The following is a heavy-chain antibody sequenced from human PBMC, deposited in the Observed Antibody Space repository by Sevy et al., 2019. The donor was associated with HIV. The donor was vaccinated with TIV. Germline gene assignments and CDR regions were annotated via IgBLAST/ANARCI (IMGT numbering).Heavy chain of an antibody. CDR3: AREGCSKPHDY. D-gene: IGHD2-2*01. V-gene: IGHV3-23*01. J-gene: IGHJ4*02. CDR1: GFTFSKYS. CDR2: LSFACGRI. Sequence: GGSLRLSCVASGFTFSKYSMSWVRQTPGKGLEWVSTLSFACGRINYADSVKGRFTMSRDDSRNTFILQMDSLRAEDTAIYYCAREGCSKPHDYWGQGTLVTVSS.